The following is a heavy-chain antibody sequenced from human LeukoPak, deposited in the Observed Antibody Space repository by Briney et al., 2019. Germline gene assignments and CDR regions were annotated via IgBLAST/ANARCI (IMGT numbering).Heavy chain of an antibody. D-gene: IGHD6-13*01. CDR2: MNPNSGNT. J-gene: IGHJ4*02. CDR3: AREGGQQLVRGTFVEYFDY. Sequence: ASVKVSCKASGYTSTSYDINWVRQATGQGLEWMGWMNPNSGNTGYAQKFQGRVTMTRNTSISTAYMELSSLRSEDTAVYYCAREGGQQLVRGTFVEYFDYWGQGTLVTVSS. CDR1: GYTSTSYD. V-gene: IGHV1-8*01.